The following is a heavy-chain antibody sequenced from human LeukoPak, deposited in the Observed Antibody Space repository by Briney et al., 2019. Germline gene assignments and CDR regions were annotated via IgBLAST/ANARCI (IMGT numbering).Heavy chain of an antibody. J-gene: IGHJ5*02. Sequence: PGGSLRLSCAASGFTFSSYGMHWVRQAPGKGLEWVTFISYDGSNKYFADSVKGRFTISRDNSKNTLYLQMNSLRAEDTAAYYCAKDQGPSYNWFDPWGQGTLVTVSS. V-gene: IGHV3-30*02. CDR2: ISYDGSNK. CDR3: AKDQGPSYNWFDP. CDR1: GFTFSSYG.